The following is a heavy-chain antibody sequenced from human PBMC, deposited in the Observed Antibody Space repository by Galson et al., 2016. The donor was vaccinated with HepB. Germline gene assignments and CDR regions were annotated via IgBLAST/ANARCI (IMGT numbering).Heavy chain of an antibody. CDR1: GFSLNTSGMC. J-gene: IGHJ3*01. CDR3: AQNLIGDIAVVPAAISA. D-gene: IGHD2-2*01. V-gene: IGHV2-70*01. Sequence: PALVKPTQILTLTCTFSGFSLNTSGMCVSWIRQSPGKALEWLALIDWEDDEYYSTSLKTRLTISKDTSKNQVVLTMTNMDPVDTATYYCAQNLIGDIAVVPAAISAWGQGTMVTVSS. CDR2: IDWEDDE.